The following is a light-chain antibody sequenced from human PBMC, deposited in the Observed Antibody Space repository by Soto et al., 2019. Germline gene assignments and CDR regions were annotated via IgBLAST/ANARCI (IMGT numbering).Light chain of an antibody. V-gene: IGKV3-11*01. CDR3: QQRYSWPRT. J-gene: IGKJ1*01. CDR1: QSVISQ. Sequence: EIVLTRSPATLSLSPGERATLSCRASQSVISQLSWYQHKPGQAPSLLIYDTSNRAPGIPARFSGSGSGTDFTLTISSLEPEDFAVYYCQQRYSWPRTFGQGTKVEIK. CDR2: DTS.